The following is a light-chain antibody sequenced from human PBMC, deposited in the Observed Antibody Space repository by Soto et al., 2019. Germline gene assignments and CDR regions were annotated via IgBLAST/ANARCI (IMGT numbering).Light chain of an antibody. CDR3: QQSYGIPVT. CDR1: ETISAL. V-gene: IGKV1-39*01. J-gene: IGKJ4*01. CDR2: DAS. Sequence: GDRVTITCRASETISALVNWYEQKPGKAPKLLIHDASSLQSGVPSRFSGSGSGTDFTLTISSLQPEDFATYYCQQSYGIPVTFGGGTKVEMK.